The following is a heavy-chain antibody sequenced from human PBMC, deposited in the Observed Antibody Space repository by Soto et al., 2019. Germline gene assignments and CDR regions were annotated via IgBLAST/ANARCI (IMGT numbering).Heavy chain of an antibody. J-gene: IGHJ5*02. Sequence: SETLSLTCSVSGGSISSYYWSWIRQPPGKGLEWIGYIYYSGSTNYNPSLKSRVTISVDTSKNQFSLKLSSVTAADTAVYYCARELFGRSVWFDPWGQGTLVTAPQ. CDR1: GGSISSYY. CDR2: IYYSGST. CDR3: ARELFGRSVWFDP. V-gene: IGHV4-59*01. D-gene: IGHD3-10*01.